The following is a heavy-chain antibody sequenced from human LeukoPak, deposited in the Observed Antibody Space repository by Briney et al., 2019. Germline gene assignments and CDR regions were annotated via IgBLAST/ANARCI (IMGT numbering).Heavy chain of an antibody. CDR3: ARAEDSSGYYVPNWFDP. CDR1: GFTFSSYE. V-gene: IGHV3-48*03. J-gene: IGHJ5*02. D-gene: IGHD3-22*01. Sequence: GGSLRLSCAASGFTFSSYEMNWVRQAPGKGLEWVSYISSSGSTIYYADSVKGRFTISRDNSKNTLYLQMNSLRAEDTAVYYCARAEDSSGYYVPNWFDPWGQGTLVTVSS. CDR2: ISSSGSTI.